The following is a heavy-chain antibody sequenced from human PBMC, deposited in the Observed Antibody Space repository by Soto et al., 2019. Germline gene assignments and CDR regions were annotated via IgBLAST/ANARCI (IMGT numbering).Heavy chain of an antibody. CDR3: ARVVVATIGPSYYYYYYGMDV. CDR2: IKQDGSEK. V-gene: IGHV3-7*01. J-gene: IGHJ6*02. D-gene: IGHD5-12*01. CDR1: GFTFSSYW. Sequence: SGGSLRLSCAASGFTFSSYWMSWVRQAPGKGLEWVANIKQDGSEKYYVDSVKGRFTISRDNAKNSLYLQMNSLRAEDTAVYYCARVVVATIGPSYYYYYYGMDVWGQGTTVTVSS.